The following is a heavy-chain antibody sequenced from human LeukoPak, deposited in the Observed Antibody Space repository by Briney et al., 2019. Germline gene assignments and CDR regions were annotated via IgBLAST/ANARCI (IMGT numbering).Heavy chain of an antibody. V-gene: IGHV1-18*01. J-gene: IGHJ4*02. CDR2: ISAYNGNT. D-gene: IGHD3-9*01. CDR3: ARDRGILTGYYPIDY. CDR1: GYTFTSYG. Sequence: ASVKVSFKASGYTFTSYGISWVRQAPGQGLEWMGWISAYNGNTNYAQKLQGRVTMTTDTSTSTAYMELRSLRSDDTAVYYCARDRGILTGYYPIDYWGQGTLVTVSS.